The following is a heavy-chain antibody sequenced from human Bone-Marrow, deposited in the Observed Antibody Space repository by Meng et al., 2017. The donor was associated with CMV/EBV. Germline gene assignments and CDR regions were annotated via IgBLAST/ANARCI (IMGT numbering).Heavy chain of an antibody. D-gene: IGHD1-7*01. CDR3: ARGSVRELLDY. V-gene: IGHV4-34*01. J-gene: IGHJ4*02. Sequence: SETLSLTCAVYGGSFSGYYWSWIRQPPGKGLEWIGEINHGGSTNYNPSLKSRVTISVNTSKNQFSLKLSSVTAADTAVYYCARGSVRELLDYWGQGTLVTVSS. CDR1: GGSFSGYY. CDR2: INHGGST.